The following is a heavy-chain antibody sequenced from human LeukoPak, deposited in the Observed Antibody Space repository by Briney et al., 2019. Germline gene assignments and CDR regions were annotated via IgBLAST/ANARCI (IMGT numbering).Heavy chain of an antibody. Sequence: ASVKVSCKASGYTLTGYYMHWVRQAPGQGLEWMGWINPNSGGTNYAQKFQGWVTMTRDTSISTAYMELSRLRSDDTAVYYCARAPGYSSSWYLYYFDYWGQGTLVTVSS. CDR3: ARAPGYSSSWYLYYFDY. CDR2: INPNSGGT. D-gene: IGHD6-13*01. J-gene: IGHJ4*02. V-gene: IGHV1-2*04. CDR1: GYTLTGYY.